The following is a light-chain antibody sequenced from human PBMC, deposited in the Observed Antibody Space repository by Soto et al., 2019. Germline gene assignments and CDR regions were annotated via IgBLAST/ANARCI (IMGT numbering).Light chain of an antibody. CDR3: HQSYSTLFT. CDR2: AAS. Sequence: DIPMTQSPSSLSASVGDRVTITCRASQTIIRYLNWYQQKPGRAPNLLIYAASSLQSGVPSRFSGSGSGKEFTLTISSLQPEDFATYYCHQSYSTLFTFGPGTKVEIK. J-gene: IGKJ3*01. V-gene: IGKV1-39*01. CDR1: QTIIRY.